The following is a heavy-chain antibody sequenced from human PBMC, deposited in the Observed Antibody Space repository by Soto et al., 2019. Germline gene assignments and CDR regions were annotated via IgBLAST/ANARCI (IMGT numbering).Heavy chain of an antibody. Sequence: QVQLQESGPGLVKPSETLSLTCTVSGGSFKSGSYSWSWIRQPPGKGLEWIGYVYHTGRTSYNPSLKSRASISMDTSKNQFSLNLDSVTAADTAVYFCARDFAYFDSWGQGTLVTVSS. CDR2: VYHTGRT. J-gene: IGHJ4*02. D-gene: IGHD3-3*01. V-gene: IGHV4-61*01. CDR3: ARDFAYFDS. CDR1: GGSFKSGSYS.